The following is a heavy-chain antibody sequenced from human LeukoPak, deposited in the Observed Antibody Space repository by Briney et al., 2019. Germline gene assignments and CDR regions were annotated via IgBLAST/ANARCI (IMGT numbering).Heavy chain of an antibody. V-gene: IGHV3-21*01. D-gene: IGHD4-17*01. Sequence: GGSLRLSCAASGLSFSRYNMNWVRQGPGKGLEWVSSISGSSSNIYYADSVKGRFTISRDNAKNSVYLQMNSLRVEDTALYSCARESDGDYYFDYWGQGTLVTVSS. CDR2: ISGSSSNI. CDR3: ARESDGDYYFDY. CDR1: GLSFSRYN. J-gene: IGHJ4*02.